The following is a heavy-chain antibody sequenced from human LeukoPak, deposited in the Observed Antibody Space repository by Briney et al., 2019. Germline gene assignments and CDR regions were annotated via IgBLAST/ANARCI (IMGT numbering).Heavy chain of an antibody. V-gene: IGHV4-39*07. CDR3: AREGKPEHSSSSYAFDI. CDR1: GGSISSNSYY. J-gene: IGHJ3*02. D-gene: IGHD6-6*01. Sequence: SETLSLTCTVSGGSISSNSYYWGWIRQPPGKGLEWIGSISYSGTTYYSPSLKSRVTMSVDTSKNQFSLRLSSVTAADTAVYYCAREGKPEHSSSSYAFDIRGQGTMVTVSS. CDR2: ISYSGTT.